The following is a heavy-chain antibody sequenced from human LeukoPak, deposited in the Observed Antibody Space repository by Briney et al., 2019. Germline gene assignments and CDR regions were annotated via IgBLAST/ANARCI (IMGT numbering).Heavy chain of an antibody. CDR1: GDSVSSNSAA. CDR2: TYYRSKWYN. Sequence: SQTLSLTCAISGDSVSSNSAAWNWIRQSPSRGLEWLGRTYYRSKWYNDYAVSVKSRITINPDTSKNQFSLQLNSVTPEDTAVYYCARDSVTHVGYYYYYMDVWGKGTTVTVSS. D-gene: IGHD4-17*01. V-gene: IGHV6-1*01. J-gene: IGHJ6*03. CDR3: ARDSVTHVGYYYYYMDV.